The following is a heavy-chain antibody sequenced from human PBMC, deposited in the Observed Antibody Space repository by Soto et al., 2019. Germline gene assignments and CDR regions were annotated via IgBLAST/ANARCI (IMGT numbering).Heavy chain of an antibody. V-gene: IGHV4-59*13. D-gene: IGHD3-10*01. Sequence: QVHLQESGPGLVQPSETLSLTCTVSGGPIGGDSWSWFRQPPGKGLECIGYVYSSGTSYFNPSLKTGVTVTIATSGNQLSLKLTSVTAADTAVYYCARFPLTNEYRHYDCIDVWGKGTPVTVSS. CDR2: VYSSGTS. CDR3: ARFPLTNEYRHYDCIDV. CDR1: GGPIGGDS. J-gene: IGHJ6*03.